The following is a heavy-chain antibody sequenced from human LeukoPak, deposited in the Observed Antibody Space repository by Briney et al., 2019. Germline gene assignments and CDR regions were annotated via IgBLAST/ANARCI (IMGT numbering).Heavy chain of an antibody. J-gene: IGHJ4*02. CDR2: MNPSSGGS. CDR3: ARDLSYYFDY. Sequence: ASVKVSCKASGYTFTNYDINWVRQAPGQGLEWVGWMNPSSGGSVYAENFQGRVTMTTDTSTSTAYMELRSLRSDDTAVYYCARDLSYYFDYWGQGTLVTVSS. CDR1: GYTFTNYD. V-gene: IGHV1-8*01.